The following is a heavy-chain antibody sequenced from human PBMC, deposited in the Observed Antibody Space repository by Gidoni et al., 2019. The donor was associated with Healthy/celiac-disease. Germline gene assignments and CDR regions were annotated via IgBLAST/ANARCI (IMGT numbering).Heavy chain of an antibody. D-gene: IGHD4-17*01. J-gene: IGHJ4*02. Sequence: QVQLQESGPGLVKPSGTLSLTCAVSGGSISRINWWSWVRQPPGKGLEWIGEIYHSGSTNYNPSLKSRGTISVDKSKNQFSLKLSSVTAADTAVYYCAREMGYGDYDLYYFDYWGQGTLVTVSS. CDR1: GGSISRINW. CDR3: AREMGYGDYDLYYFDY. V-gene: IGHV4-4*02. CDR2: IYHSGST.